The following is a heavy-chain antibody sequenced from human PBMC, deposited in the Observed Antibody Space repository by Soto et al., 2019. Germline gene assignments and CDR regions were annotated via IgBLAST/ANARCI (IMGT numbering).Heavy chain of an antibody. CDR3: TTGYSSSWSYFDY. V-gene: IGHV3-15*01. CDR2: IKSKTDGGTT. CDR1: GFTFSNAW. Sequence: SLRLSCAASGFTFSNAWMSWVRQAPGKGLEWVGRIKSKTDGGTTDYAAPVKGRFTISRDDSKNTLYLQMNSLKTEDTAVYYCTTGYSSSWSYFDYWGQGTLVTVSS. J-gene: IGHJ4*02. D-gene: IGHD6-13*01.